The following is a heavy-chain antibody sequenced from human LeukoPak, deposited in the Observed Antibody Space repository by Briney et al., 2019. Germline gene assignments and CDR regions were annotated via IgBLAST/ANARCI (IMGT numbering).Heavy chain of an antibody. D-gene: IGHD3-16*01. CDR1: GYTFTDHA. CDR2: INTANGDT. Sequence: GASVKVPCKTSGYTFTDHAVHWVRQAPGQSLEWMGWINTANGDTGYSQKFQGRVTITSDTSATTAYMEMSSLRSGDTAVFYCTSKPRGESRPFNYWGQGTLVTVSS. V-gene: IGHV1-3*04. CDR3: TSKPRGESRPFNY. J-gene: IGHJ4*02.